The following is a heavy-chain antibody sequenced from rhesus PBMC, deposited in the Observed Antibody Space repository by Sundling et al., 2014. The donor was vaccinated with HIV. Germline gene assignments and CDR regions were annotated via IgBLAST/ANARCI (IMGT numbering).Heavy chain of an antibody. J-gene: IGHJ6*01. CDR3: ARWDYGLDS. V-gene: IGHV1-198*02. Sequence: QVQVVQSGAEVKKPGASVKVSCKASGLTFGSYTINWVRQAPGQGLEWMGVIMPVVGITNYGEKFQGRVTITADTSTNTAYMELSSLRSDDTAVYYCARWDYGLDSWGQGVVVTVSS. CDR1: GLTFGSYT. CDR2: IMPVVGIT.